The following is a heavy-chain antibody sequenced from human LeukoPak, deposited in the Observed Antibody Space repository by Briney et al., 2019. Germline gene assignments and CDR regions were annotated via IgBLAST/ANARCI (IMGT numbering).Heavy chain of an antibody. V-gene: IGHV3-66*01. Sequence: PGGSLRLSCAASGFIVSSNYMSWVRQAPGKGLEWVSVLHNEGTTHYAEYVKGRFTISRDDSQNTLHLQMNSLRAEDTALYYCARGWAGAFDCWGQGTLVTVSS. J-gene: IGHJ4*02. CDR3: ARGWAGAFDC. CDR2: LHNEGTT. CDR1: GFIVSSNY. D-gene: IGHD1-26*01.